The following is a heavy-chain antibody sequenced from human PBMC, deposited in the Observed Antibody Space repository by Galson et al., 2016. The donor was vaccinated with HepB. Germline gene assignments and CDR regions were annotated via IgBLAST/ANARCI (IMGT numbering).Heavy chain of an antibody. CDR3: VHRHGDSGWFDP. Sequence: PALVKPTQTLTLTCTFSGFSLTTTTVGVGWIRQPPGKALEWLALIYWDDDKRYSPSLKNRITITKDTSKNQVVLTMTNMDPVDTATYYCVHRHGDSGWFDPWGQGTLVTVSS. J-gene: IGHJ5*02. CDR2: IYWDDDK. D-gene: IGHD4-17*01. CDR1: GFSLTTTTVG. V-gene: IGHV2-5*02.